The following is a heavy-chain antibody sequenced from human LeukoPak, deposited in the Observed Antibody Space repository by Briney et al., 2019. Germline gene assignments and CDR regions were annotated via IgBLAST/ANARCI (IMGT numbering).Heavy chain of an antibody. V-gene: IGHV1-2*02. CDR3: ARLSARLTTLADY. CDR2: IYPDSGGT. CDR1: GYTFTDYY. D-gene: IGHD1-1*01. Sequence: ASVKVSCKASGYTFTDYYMHWVRQAPGHGLEWMGWIYPDSGGTNYAQKFQGRVTMTRDTSISTAYMGLSRLTSDDTAVYYCARLSARLTTLADYWGQGTLVTVSS. J-gene: IGHJ4*02.